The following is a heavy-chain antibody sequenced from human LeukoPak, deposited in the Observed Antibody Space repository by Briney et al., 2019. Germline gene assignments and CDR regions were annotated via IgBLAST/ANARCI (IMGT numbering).Heavy chain of an antibody. Sequence: GGSLRLSCAASGFTFSSYGMHWVRQAPGKGLEWVAVISYDGSNKYYADSVKGRFTISRDNSKNTLYLQMNSLRAEDTAVYYCAKRPTDCTSTSCYLIDYWGQGTLVTVSS. CDR2: ISYDGSNK. CDR3: AKRPTDCTSTSCYLIDY. J-gene: IGHJ4*02. V-gene: IGHV3-30*18. CDR1: GFTFSSYG. D-gene: IGHD2-2*01.